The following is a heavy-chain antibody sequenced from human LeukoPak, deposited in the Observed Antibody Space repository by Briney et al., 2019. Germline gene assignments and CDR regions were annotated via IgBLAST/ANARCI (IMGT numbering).Heavy chain of an antibody. CDR3: ARGIVSSTSVYYFDY. J-gene: IGHJ4*02. CDR1: GGSFSGYY. Sequence: PSETLSLTCAVYGGSFSGYYWSWIRQPPGKGLEWIGEINHSGSTNYNPSLKSRVTISVDTSKDQFSLKLSSVTAADTAVYYCARGIVSSTSVYYFDYWGQGTLVTVSS. D-gene: IGHD2-2*01. V-gene: IGHV4-34*01. CDR2: INHSGST.